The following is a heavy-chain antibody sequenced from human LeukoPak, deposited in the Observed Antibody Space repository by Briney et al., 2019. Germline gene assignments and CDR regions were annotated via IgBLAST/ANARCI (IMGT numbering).Heavy chain of an antibody. CDR2: IHYSGTT. CDR1: GGSISSYY. D-gene: IGHD1-26*01. Sequence: SETLFLTCTVSGGSISSYYWSWIRQPPGKGLEWIAYIHYSGTTNYNPSLKSRVTISIDASKNQFSLKMGSVTAADTAVYYCARAGASAEFDYWGQGSLVTVSS. J-gene: IGHJ4*02. CDR3: ARAGASAEFDY. V-gene: IGHV4-59*01.